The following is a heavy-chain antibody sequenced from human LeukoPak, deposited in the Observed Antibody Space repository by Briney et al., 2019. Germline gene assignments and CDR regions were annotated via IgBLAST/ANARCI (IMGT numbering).Heavy chain of an antibody. D-gene: IGHD1-26*01. V-gene: IGHV3-7*01. Sequence: GGSLRLSCEASGLPFSTLWMIWVRQPPGKGLEWVAKIQQDGSGEEYVDSVKGRFTISRDNSKNTLYLQMNSLRAEDTAVYYCAREISGSYDTPLGLFDYWGQGTLVTVSS. CDR1: GLPFSTLW. CDR2: IQQDGSGE. CDR3: AREISGSYDTPLGLFDY. J-gene: IGHJ4*02.